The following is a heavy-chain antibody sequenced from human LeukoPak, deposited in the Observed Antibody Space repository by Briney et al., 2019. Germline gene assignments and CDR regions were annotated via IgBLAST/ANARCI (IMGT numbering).Heavy chain of an antibody. J-gene: IGHJ4*02. Sequence: SETLPLTCTVSGYSFNSGYYWGWIRQAPGKGLEWIGNIHHSGSTYYNPSPKRRVTISVDSSKNEFSLKLNSVTAADTAVYYCAKQRGATPYYCDYWGQGTLVTVSS. D-gene: IGHD1-26*01. CDR2: IHHSGST. V-gene: IGHV4-38-2*02. CDR1: GYSFNSGYY. CDR3: AKQRGATPYYCDY.